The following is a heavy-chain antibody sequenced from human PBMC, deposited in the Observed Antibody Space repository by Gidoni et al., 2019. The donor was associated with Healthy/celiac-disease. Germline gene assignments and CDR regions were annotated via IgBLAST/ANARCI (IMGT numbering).Heavy chain of an antibody. D-gene: IGHD4-17*01. Sequence: QVQLVQSGAEGKKPGSSVKVSCKASGGTFSSYTISWVRQAPGQGLEWMGRIIPILGIANYAQKFQGRVTITADKSTSTAYMELSSLRSEDTAVYYCARETVTNPNGYYYGMDVWGQGTTVTVSS. CDR3: ARETVTNPNGYYYGMDV. J-gene: IGHJ6*02. CDR2: IIPILGIA. CDR1: GGTFSSYT. V-gene: IGHV1-69*08.